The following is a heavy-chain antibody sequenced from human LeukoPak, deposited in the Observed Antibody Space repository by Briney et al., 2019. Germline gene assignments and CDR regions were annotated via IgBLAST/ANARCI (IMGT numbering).Heavy chain of an antibody. D-gene: IGHD3-16*01. J-gene: IGHJ5*02. CDR2: IYYSGST. Sequence: SETLSLTCTVSGGSISSGGYYWSWIRQHPGKGLEWIGYIYYSGSTYYNPSLKSRVTISVDTSKNQFSLKLSSVTAADTAVYYCARSSVGSYGPGGFDPWGQGTLVTVSS. CDR1: GGSISSGGYY. V-gene: IGHV4-31*03. CDR3: ARSSVGSYGPGGFDP.